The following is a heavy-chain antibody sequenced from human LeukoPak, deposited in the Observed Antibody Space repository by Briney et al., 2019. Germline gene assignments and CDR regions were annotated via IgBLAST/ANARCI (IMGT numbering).Heavy chain of an antibody. Sequence: GGSLRLSCAASGFTVSSNYMSWVRQAPGKGLEWVSVIYSGGSTSYADSVKGRFTISRDNSKNTLYLQMNSLRAEDTAVYYCARESADYYDSSGYYYVFDSWGQGTLVTVSS. CDR2: IYSGGST. J-gene: IGHJ4*02. CDR3: ARESADYYDSSGYYYVFDS. V-gene: IGHV3-53*01. D-gene: IGHD3-22*01. CDR1: GFTVSSNY.